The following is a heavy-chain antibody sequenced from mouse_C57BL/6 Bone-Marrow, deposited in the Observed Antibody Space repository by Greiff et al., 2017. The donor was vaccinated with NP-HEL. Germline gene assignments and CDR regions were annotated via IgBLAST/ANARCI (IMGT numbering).Heavy chain of an antibody. V-gene: IGHV5-9*01. J-gene: IGHJ4*01. Sequence: EVMLVESGGGLVKPGGSLKLSCAASGFTFSSYTMSWVRQTPEKRLEWVATISGGGGNTYYPDSVKGRFTISRDNAKNTLYLQISSLRSEDTALYYCARQADGNYLYAMDYWGQGTSVTVSS. CDR2: ISGGGGNT. CDR1: GFTFSSYT. D-gene: IGHD2-1*01. CDR3: ARQADGNYLYAMDY.